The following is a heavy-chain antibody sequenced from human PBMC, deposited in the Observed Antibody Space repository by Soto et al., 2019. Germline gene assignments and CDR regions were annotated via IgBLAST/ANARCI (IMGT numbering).Heavy chain of an antibody. CDR3: AQFNGYEEFEY. D-gene: IGHD5-12*01. CDR2: IYWNDDK. Sequence: QITLKESGPTLVKPTQTLTLTCTFSGFSLSTSGVGVGWIRQPPGKALEWLAVIYWNDDKRYSPSLKSRLTITKGTSDNQVVLIITNVDPVDTASYYCAQFNGYEEFEYWGQGTLVTVSS. CDR1: GFSLSTSGVG. V-gene: IGHV2-5*01. J-gene: IGHJ4*02.